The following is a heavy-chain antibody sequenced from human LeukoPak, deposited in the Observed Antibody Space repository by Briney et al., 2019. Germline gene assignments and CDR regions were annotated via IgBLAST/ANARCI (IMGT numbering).Heavy chain of an antibody. D-gene: IGHD4-17*01. CDR1: GASISSSSHY. CDR2: IYYSGRT. V-gene: IGHV4-39*01. J-gene: IGHJ4*02. Sequence: SETLSLTCTVSGASISSSSHYWGWIRQPPGKGLEWIGSIYYSGRTYYNPSLKSRVTISVDTSKNQFSVKLSSVTAADTAVYYCARSSEYGDPFNYWGQGTLVTVSS. CDR3: ARSSEYGDPFNY.